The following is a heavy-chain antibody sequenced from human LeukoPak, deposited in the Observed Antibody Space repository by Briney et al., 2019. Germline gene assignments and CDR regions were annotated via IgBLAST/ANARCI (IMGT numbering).Heavy chain of an antibody. CDR3: AGEGDTIVVVQDAFDI. CDR1: GFTFSSYW. V-gene: IGHV3-74*01. CDR2: INGDGSST. D-gene: IGHD3-22*01. J-gene: IGHJ3*02. Sequence: GGSLRLSCAASGFTFSSYWMHWVRHAPGKGLVWVSRINGDGSSTTYADSVKGRFTISRDNARNTLSLQMNSLRAEDTAVYYCAGEGDTIVVVQDAFDIWGQGTMVTVSS.